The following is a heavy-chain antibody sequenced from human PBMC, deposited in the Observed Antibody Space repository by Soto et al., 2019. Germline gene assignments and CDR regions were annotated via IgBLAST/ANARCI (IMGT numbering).Heavy chain of an antibody. CDR1: GFTFDDYA. J-gene: IGHJ6*03. D-gene: IGHD6-13*01. CDR2: ISWNSGSI. CDR3: AKDVAAAGTGYYYYYYMDV. V-gene: IGHV3-9*01. Sequence: EVQLVESGGGLVQPGRSLRLSCAASGFTFDDYAMHWVRQAPGKGLEWVSGISWNSGSIGYADSVKGRFTISRDNAKNSLYLQMNSLIAEDTALYYCAKDVAAAGTGYYYYYYMDVWGKGTTVTVSS.